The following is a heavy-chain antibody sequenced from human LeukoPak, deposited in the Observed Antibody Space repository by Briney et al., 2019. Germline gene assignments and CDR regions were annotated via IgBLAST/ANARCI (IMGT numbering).Heavy chain of an antibody. CDR1: GFTFSSYS. CDR2: ISSSSSYI. D-gene: IGHD3-3*01. J-gene: IGHJ4*02. V-gene: IGHV3-21*01. Sequence: GGSLRLSCAASGFTFSSYSMNWVRQAPGKGLEWVSSISSSSSYIYYADSVKGRFTISRDNAKNSLYLQMNSLRAVDTAVYYCARDQTAHYDFWSGYSIDYWGQGTLVTVSS. CDR3: ARDQTAHYDFWSGYSIDY.